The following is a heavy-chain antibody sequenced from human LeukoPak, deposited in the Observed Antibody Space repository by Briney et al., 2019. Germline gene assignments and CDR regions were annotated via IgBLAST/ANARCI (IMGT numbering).Heavy chain of an antibody. D-gene: IGHD3-16*01. CDR3: ARGPRGTLGYYFDY. V-gene: IGHV1-8*01. CDR2: MNPNSGNT. J-gene: IGHJ4*02. CDR1: GYTFTSYD. Sequence: ASVKVSCKASGYTFTSYDINWVRQATGQGLEWMGRMNPNSGNTGYAQKFQGRVTMTRNTSISTAYMELSSLRSEDTAVYCCARGPRGTLGYYFDYWGQGTLVTVSS.